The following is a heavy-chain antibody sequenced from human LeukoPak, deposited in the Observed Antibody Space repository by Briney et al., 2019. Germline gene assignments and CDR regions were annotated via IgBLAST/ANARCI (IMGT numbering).Heavy chain of an antibody. CDR1: GYTFTSYG. J-gene: IGHJ6*03. D-gene: IGHD3-10*01. CDR3: ASTYYYSSGRRYYMDV. CDR2: ISAYNGNT. V-gene: IGHV1-18*01. Sequence: ASVKVSCKASGYTFTSYGISWVRQAPGQGLEWMGWISAYNGNTNYAQKLQGRVTMTTDTSTSPAYMELRSLRSDDTAVYYCASTYYYSSGRRYYMDVWGKGTTVTVSS.